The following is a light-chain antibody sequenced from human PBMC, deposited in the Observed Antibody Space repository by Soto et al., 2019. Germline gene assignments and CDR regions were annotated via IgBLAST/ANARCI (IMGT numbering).Light chain of an antibody. CDR2: KAS. Sequence: DIQMTQSPSTLSASVGDRVTITCRASQSIDTWLAWHQQKSGQVPKLLISKASSLESGVPSRFSGSGSGTEFTLTISSLQPEDFATYYCLQDYNYPRTFGQGTKVDIK. CDR1: QSIDTW. V-gene: IGKV1-5*03. CDR3: LQDYNYPRT. J-gene: IGKJ1*01.